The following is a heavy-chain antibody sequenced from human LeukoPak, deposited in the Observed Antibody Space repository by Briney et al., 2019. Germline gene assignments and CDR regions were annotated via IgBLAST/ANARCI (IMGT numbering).Heavy chain of an antibody. CDR1: GFDFSDHG. Sequence: GRSLRLSCAASGFDFSDHGMHWVRQAPGKGLEWVAVISRHGSTKIYAASVKGRFTISRDNSKNTMYLQMDSLRPEDTAVYFCAKEYSSGWSYWYFDLWGRGTLVTVSS. J-gene: IGHJ2*01. CDR2: ISRHGSTK. V-gene: IGHV3-30*18. D-gene: IGHD6-19*01. CDR3: AKEYSSGWSYWYFDL.